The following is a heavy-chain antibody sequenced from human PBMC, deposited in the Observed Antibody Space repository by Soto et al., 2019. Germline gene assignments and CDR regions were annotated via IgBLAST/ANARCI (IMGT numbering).Heavy chain of an antibody. CDR3: ARQNRDTPMVPFDV. CDR1: RGTFNRYA. CDR2: LVPQFGTP. Sequence: QVQLVQSGAEVKKPGSSVKVSCLASRGTFNRYAINWVRQAPGHGLEWLGALVPQFGTPNYGQKFQDRVTIGADESTNTTSMELRGLTSDDTAVYYCARQNRDTPMVPFDVWGQGTLVTVSS. V-gene: IGHV1-69*01. D-gene: IGHD5-18*01. J-gene: IGHJ4*02.